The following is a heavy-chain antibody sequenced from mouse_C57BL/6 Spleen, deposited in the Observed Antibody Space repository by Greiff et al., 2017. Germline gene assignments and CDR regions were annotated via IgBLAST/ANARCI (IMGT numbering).Heavy chain of an antibody. Sequence: VQVVESGAELVKPGASVKISCKASGYAFSSYWMNWVKQRPGKGLEWIGQIYPGDGDTNYNGKFKGKATLTADKSSSTAYMQLSSLTSEDSAVYFCARFEGSTYFDYWGQGTTLTVSS. CDR3: ARFEGSTYFDY. D-gene: IGHD1-1*01. CDR1: GYAFSSYW. J-gene: IGHJ2*01. CDR2: IYPGDGDT. V-gene: IGHV1-80*01.